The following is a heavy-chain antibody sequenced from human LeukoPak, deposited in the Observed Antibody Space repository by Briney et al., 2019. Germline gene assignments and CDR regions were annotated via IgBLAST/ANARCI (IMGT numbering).Heavy chain of an antibody. V-gene: IGHV3-66*01. CDR3: ARDGVGDILTGYYPQPYYYYGMDV. CDR2: IYSGGST. D-gene: IGHD3-9*01. J-gene: IGHJ6*02. CDR1: GVAIRNSW. Sequence: GGSLRLSCVASGVAIRNSWMSWVRQAPGKGLEWVSVIYSGGSTYYADSVKGRFTISRDNSKNTLYLQMNSLRAEDTAVYYCARDGVGDILTGYYPQPYYYYGMDVWGQGTTVTVSS.